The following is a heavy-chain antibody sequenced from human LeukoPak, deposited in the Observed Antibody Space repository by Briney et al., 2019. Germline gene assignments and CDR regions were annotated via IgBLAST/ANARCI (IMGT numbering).Heavy chain of an antibody. CDR3: ARGPVYCSGGSCYSGYYYGMDV. V-gene: IGHV3-30-3*01. Sequence: GGSLRLSCAGSGFTFSSYAMHWVRQAPGKGLEWVAVISYDGSNKYYADSVKGRFTISRDNSKNTLYLQMNSLRAEDTAVYYCARGPVYCSGGSCYSGYYYGMDVWGQGTTVTVSS. D-gene: IGHD2-15*01. CDR2: ISYDGSNK. CDR1: GFTFSSYA. J-gene: IGHJ6*02.